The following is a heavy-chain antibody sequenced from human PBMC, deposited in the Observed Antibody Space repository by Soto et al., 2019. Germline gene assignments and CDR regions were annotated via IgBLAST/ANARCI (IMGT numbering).Heavy chain of an antibody. J-gene: IGHJ5*02. CDR3: ARAEYYDSSGDNWFDP. CDR1: GYTFTSYA. CDR2: INAGNGNT. D-gene: IGHD3-22*01. Sequence: ASVKVSCKASGYTFTSYAMHWVRQAPGQRLEWMGWINAGNGNTKYSQKFQGRVTITRDKSASTAYMELSSLRSEDTAVYYCARAEYYDSSGDNWFDPWGQGTLVTVSS. V-gene: IGHV1-3*01.